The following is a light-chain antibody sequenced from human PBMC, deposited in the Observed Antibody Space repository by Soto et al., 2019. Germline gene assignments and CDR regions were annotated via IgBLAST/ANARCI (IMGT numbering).Light chain of an antibody. Sequence: EIVLTQSPGTLSLSPGERATLSCRASQSVSRSYLAWYQQKPGQPPSLPIYGASNRATAIPDRSSGSGSGTGFTLTIGRLEPEDFGVYYCQQYASSPPTFGGGTKVEIK. CDR1: QSVSRSY. J-gene: IGKJ4*01. V-gene: IGKV3-20*01. CDR2: GAS. CDR3: QQYASSPPT.